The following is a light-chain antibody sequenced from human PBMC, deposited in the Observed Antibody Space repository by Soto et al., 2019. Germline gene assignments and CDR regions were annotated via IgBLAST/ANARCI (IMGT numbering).Light chain of an antibody. CDR2: GSS. CDR3: QRYGRSPT. CDR1: QSVSSSY. J-gene: IGKJ4*01. V-gene: IGKV3-20*01. Sequence: EIVLTQSPGTLSLSPGERATLFCRASQSVSSSYLAWYQQKPGQAPRLLIYGSSSRATGIPDRFSGSGSGSDFTLTIMRVEAEAVAVYYFQRYGRSPTFGGGTKVEIK.